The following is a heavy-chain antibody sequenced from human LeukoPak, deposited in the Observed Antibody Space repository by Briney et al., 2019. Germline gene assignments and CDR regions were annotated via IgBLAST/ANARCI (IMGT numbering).Heavy chain of an antibody. V-gene: IGHV1-3*01. CDR2: INAGNGNT. D-gene: IGHD3-10*01. CDR3: AMGGPTVWFGDLAAMRAFHI. J-gene: IGHJ3*02. Sequence: ASVKVSCKASGYTFSNYAMHWVRQAPGQRLEWMGWINAGNGNTKYSQKFQGRVNITRDTSASTAYMELSSLTSEETTVYYCAMGGPTVWFGDLAAMRAFHIWGQGTMVTVSS. CDR1: GYTFSNYA.